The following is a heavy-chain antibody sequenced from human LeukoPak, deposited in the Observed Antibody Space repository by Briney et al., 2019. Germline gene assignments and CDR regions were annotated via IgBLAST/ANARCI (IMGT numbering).Heavy chain of an antibody. V-gene: IGHV3-33*06. CDR2: IWYDGSNK. CDR3: AKDRDSSGYYFEYFQH. CDR1: GFTFSSYG. D-gene: IGHD3-22*01. Sequence: PGRSLRLSCAASGFTFSSYGMHWVRQAPGKGLEWVAVIWYDGSNKYYADSVKGRFTISRDNSKNTLYLQMNSLRAEDTAVYYCAKDRDSSGYYFEYFQHWGQGTLVTVSS. J-gene: IGHJ1*01.